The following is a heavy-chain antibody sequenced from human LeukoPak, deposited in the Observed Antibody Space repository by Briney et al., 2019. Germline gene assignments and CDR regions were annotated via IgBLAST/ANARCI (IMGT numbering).Heavy chain of an antibody. D-gene: IGHD3-16*01. CDR2: IYYSGST. Sequence: SETLSLTSTVSGGSISSYYWSWIRQPPGKGLEWIGYIYYSGSTNYNPSLKSRVTISVDTSKNQFSLKLSSVTAADTAVYYCATGGSPNFDYWGQGTLVTVSS. CDR3: ATGGSPNFDY. J-gene: IGHJ4*02. V-gene: IGHV4-59*01. CDR1: GGSISSYY.